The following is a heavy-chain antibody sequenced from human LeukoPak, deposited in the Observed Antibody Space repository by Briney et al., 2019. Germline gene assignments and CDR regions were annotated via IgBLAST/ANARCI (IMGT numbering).Heavy chain of an antibody. J-gene: IGHJ4*02. D-gene: IGHD1-26*01. Sequence: PGGSLRLSCAASGFSDSTTYMSWVRQAPGKGLEWVSVIYSGGSTYSADSVKGRFTISRDNSKNTLYLQMNSLRAEDTAVYYCAREYSGSYYFDSWGQGTLVTVSS. CDR3: AREYSGSYYFDS. CDR1: GFSDSTTY. V-gene: IGHV3-53*01. CDR2: IYSGGST.